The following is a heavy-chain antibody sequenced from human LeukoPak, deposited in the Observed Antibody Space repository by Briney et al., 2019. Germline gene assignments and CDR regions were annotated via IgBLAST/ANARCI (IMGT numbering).Heavy chain of an antibody. CDR2: ITNSGGST. D-gene: IGHD3-10*01. CDR3: ARKLWFGEPCCYFDY. J-gene: IGHJ4*02. V-gene: IGHV3-23*01. Sequence: GGSLRLSCAASGFTFSSYAMTWVRQAPGKGLEWVSGITNSGGSTYYADSVKGRFTISRDNSKNTLYLQMNSLRAEDTAVYYCARKLWFGEPCCYFDYWGQGTLVTVSS. CDR1: GFTFSSYA.